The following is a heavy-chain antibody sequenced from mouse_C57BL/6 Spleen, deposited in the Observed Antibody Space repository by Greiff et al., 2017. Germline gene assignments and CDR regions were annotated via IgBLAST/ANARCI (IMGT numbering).Heavy chain of an antibody. Sequence: EVHLVESGAELVKPGASVKLSCTASGFNIKDYYMHWVKQRTEQGLEWIGRIDPEDGEPKYAPKFQGKDTITADTSSNTAYLQLSSLTSEDTAVYYCARWDYDGPQLGAMDYWGQGTSVTVSS. J-gene: IGHJ4*01. V-gene: IGHV14-2*01. D-gene: IGHD2-4*01. CDR1: GFNIKDYY. CDR2: IDPEDGEP. CDR3: ARWDYDGPQLGAMDY.